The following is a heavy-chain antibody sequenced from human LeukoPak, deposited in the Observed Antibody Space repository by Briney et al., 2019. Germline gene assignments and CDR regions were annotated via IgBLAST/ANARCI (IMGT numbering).Heavy chain of an antibody. J-gene: IGHJ1*01. D-gene: IGHD3-22*01. CDR2: ITPNADRA. CDR1: GFTFSNYA. CDR3: AIMHGYYDGSGYWVQ. V-gene: IGHV3-23*01. Sequence: GGSLRLSCAASGFTFSNYAMHWVRQAPGKGLEWVSFITPNADRASYADSVEGRFTISRDNPRNTLYMQMNSLRDEDTAVYYCAIMHGYYDGSGYWVQWGQGTLVTVSS.